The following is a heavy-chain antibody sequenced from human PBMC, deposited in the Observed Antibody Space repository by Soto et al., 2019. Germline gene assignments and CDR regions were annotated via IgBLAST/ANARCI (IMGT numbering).Heavy chain of an antibody. Sequence: HPGGSLRLSCAAPGFTFSSYGMHWVRQAPGKGLEWVAVIWYDGSNKYYADSVKGRFTISRDNSKNTLYLQMNSLRAEDTAVYYCARDREGELAYDYWGQGTLVTVSS. CDR2: IWYDGSNK. J-gene: IGHJ4*02. V-gene: IGHV3-33*01. CDR3: ARDREGELAYDY. D-gene: IGHD3-16*01. CDR1: GFTFSSYG.